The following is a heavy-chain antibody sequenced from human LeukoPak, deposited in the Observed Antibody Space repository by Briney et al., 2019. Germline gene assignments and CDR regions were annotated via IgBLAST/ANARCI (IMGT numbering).Heavy chain of an antibody. J-gene: IGHJ4*01. CDR3: ARDLSATARAYDY. Sequence: GGSLRLSCAASEFIVSDYNMNWVRQAPGKGLEWVSFIDISGTYITYADSVKGRFTISRDNAKNSLYLQMNSLRAEDTAVYYCARDLSATARAYDYWGQGTLVTVSS. V-gene: IGHV3-21*01. CDR2: IDISGTYI. D-gene: IGHD1-26*01. CDR1: EFIVSDYN.